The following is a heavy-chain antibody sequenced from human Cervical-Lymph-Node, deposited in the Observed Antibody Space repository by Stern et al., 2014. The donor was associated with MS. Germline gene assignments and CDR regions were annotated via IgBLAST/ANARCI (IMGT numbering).Heavy chain of an antibody. V-gene: IGHV3-30*03. Sequence: QVQLVESEGSVVQPGRSLGLSCAASGFTFSSYGMHWVRQAPGKGLECVTVISYDGNRKYYAASVKGRFTISRDNSKTTLHLQMNSVTPDDTAIYYCARDYEDTSMLFDHWGQGTLVTVSS. D-gene: IGHD2-8*01. CDR3: ARDYEDTSMLFDH. J-gene: IGHJ4*02. CDR1: GFTFSSYG. CDR2: ISYDGNRK.